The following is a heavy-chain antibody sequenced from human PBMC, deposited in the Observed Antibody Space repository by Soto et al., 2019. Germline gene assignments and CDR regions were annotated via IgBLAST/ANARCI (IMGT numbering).Heavy chain of an antibody. D-gene: IGHD2-21*02. J-gene: IGHJ2*01. CDR3: ARDTSKGCGGDCPYWYFDL. CDR1: GGSVSSTYY. Sequence: QMHLQEAGPGLVKPSETLSLTCIVSGGSVSSTYYWAWIRQPPGKRLELIGHINYSGSSNYNPSLKSRVTISLDTSKNHGSLQLSSVTAADTALYYCARDTSKGCGGDCPYWYFDLWGRGTLVTVSS. CDR2: INYSGSS. V-gene: IGHV4-61*03.